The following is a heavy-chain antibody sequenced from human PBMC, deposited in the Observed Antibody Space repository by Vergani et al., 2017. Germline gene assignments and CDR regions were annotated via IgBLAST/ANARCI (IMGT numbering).Heavy chain of an antibody. Sequence: EVQLVESGGGLVQPGGSLRLSCAASGFTFSSYWMHWVRQAPGKGLVWVSAISGSGGSTYYADSVKGRFTISRDNSKNTLYLQMNSLRAEDTAVYYCARGPLNAPFDYWGQGTLVTVSS. CDR3: ARGPLNAPFDY. V-gene: IGHV3-23*04. J-gene: IGHJ4*02. CDR1: GFTFSSYW. CDR2: ISGSGGST. D-gene: IGHD2-2*01.